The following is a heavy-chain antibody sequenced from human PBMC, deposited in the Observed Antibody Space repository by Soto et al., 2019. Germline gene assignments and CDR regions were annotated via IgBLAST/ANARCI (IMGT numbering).Heavy chain of an antibody. D-gene: IGHD4-17*01. CDR3: ARVAVTTSRENYGMDV. V-gene: IGHV4-38-2*01. CDR1: GYSISRGYY. J-gene: IGHJ6*02. Sequence: KASETLSLTCVVSGYSISRGYYWGWIRQPPGKGLEWIGSIYHSGKTYYNPSLKSRVTLSVDTSKNQFSLKLSSVTAADTAIYYCARVAVTTSRENYGMDVWGQGTTVTVSS. CDR2: IYHSGKT.